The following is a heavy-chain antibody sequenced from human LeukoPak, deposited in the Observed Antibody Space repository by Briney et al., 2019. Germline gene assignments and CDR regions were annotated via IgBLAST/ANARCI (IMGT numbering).Heavy chain of an antibody. J-gene: IGHJ4*02. CDR1: GGSISSYY. Sequence: SETLSLTCTVSGGSISSYYWSWIRQPAGKGLEWIGRIYTSGSTNYNPSLKSRVTMSVYTSKHQFSLKLSSVTAADTAVYYCARVGATGGVDYWGQGTLVTVSS. CDR3: ARVGATGGVDY. D-gene: IGHD1-26*01. V-gene: IGHV4-4*07. CDR2: IYTSGST.